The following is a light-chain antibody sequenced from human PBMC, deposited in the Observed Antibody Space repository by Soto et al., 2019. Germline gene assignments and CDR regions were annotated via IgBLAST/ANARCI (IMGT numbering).Light chain of an antibody. CDR1: QSISNY. CDR3: QQSYSTPWT. Sequence: IQMTQSPSSLSASVGARATSTCRASQSISNYLNWYQQKPGKAPKLLSYAASSLQSGVPSRFSGSGSGTDFTLTISSLKPEDFATYYCQQSYSTPWTFGQGTKVDIK. CDR2: AAS. V-gene: IGKV1-39*01. J-gene: IGKJ1*01.